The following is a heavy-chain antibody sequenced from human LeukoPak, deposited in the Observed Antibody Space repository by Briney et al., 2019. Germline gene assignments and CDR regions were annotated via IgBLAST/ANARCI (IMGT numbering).Heavy chain of an antibody. CDR2: IYYSGNT. CDR1: GGSISSYY. D-gene: IGHD3-22*01. Sequence: SETLSLTCTVSGGSISSYYWSWIRQPPGKGLEWIGYIYYSGNTNYNPSLKSRVSISIDTSKNQFSLQLGSVTAADTAVYYCARDRDSRGLRDFDLGGRGTLVTVPA. V-gene: IGHV4-59*01. J-gene: IGHJ2*01. CDR3: ARDRDSRGLRDFDL.